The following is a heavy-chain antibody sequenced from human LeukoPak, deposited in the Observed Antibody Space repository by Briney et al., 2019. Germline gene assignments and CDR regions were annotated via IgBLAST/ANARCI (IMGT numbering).Heavy chain of an antibody. J-gene: IGHJ4*02. CDR2: ISGSGGDT. D-gene: IGHD3-10*01. V-gene: IGHV3-23*01. Sequence: GGSLRLSCAASGFTFSSYAMSWVRQAPGKGLEWVSGISGSGGDTYYADSVKGRFTISRDNSKNTLYLQMNSLRAEDTAVYYCAKDLITMVRGVIDYWGQGTLVTVSS. CDR3: AKDLITMVRGVIDY. CDR1: GFTFSSYA.